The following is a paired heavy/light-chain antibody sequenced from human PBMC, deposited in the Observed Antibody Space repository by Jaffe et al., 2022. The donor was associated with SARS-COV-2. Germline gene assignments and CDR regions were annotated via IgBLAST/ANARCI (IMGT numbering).Heavy chain of an antibody. CDR1: GLDISSFT. V-gene: IGHV3-21*02. CDR2: VSAKSHYI. J-gene: IGHJ4*02. Sequence: EVRLVESGGNVAKPGGSLRLSCVASGLDISSFTMTWVRQAPGQGLEWVSSVSAKSHYIYYADSVQGRFTISRDNSKNSLFLQMNSLRGDDTAIYYCAANYYGSGTFSDYWGQGSQVIVSS. CDR3: AANYYGSGTFSDY. D-gene: IGHD3-10*01.
Light chain of an antibody. CDR2: GAS. Sequence: DIQMTQFPSSLSASIGDRVTITCRASQDIGDFLAWYQQKPGKVPTLLIYGASTLHSGVPSRFSGSGSGTDFTLTISGLQPDDVATYYCQKYNSAPRTFGRGTKVEIK. CDR1: QDIGDF. V-gene: IGKV1-27*01. J-gene: IGKJ4*02. CDR3: QKYNSAPRT.